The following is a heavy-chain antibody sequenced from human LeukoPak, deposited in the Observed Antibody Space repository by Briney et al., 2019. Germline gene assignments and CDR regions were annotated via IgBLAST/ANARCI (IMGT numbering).Heavy chain of an antibody. Sequence: PGGSLRLSCAASGFTVSSNYMSWVRQAPGKGLEWASSISGSGGKTYYADSVEGRFTVSRDNSKNTLYLQMNSLRAEDTALYYCARGRGGDYVPSRFDYWGQGTLVTVSS. J-gene: IGHJ4*02. CDR1: GFTVSSNY. D-gene: IGHD4-17*01. CDR2: ISGSGGKT. CDR3: ARGRGGDYVPSRFDY. V-gene: IGHV3-23*01.